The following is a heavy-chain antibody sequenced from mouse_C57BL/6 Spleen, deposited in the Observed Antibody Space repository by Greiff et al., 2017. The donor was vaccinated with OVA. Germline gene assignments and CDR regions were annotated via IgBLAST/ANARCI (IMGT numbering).Heavy chain of an antibody. V-gene: IGHV1-80*01. CDR1: GYAFSSYW. D-gene: IGHD2-4*01. CDR2: IYPGDGDT. J-gene: IGHJ4*01. CDR3: ARGQIYYDYDYAMDY. Sequence: QVQLKESGAELVKPGASVKISCKASGYAFSSYWMNWVKQRPGKGLEWIGQIYPGDGDTNYNGKFKGKATLTADKSSSTAYMQLSSLTSEDSAVYFCARGQIYYDYDYAMDYWGQGTSVTVSS.